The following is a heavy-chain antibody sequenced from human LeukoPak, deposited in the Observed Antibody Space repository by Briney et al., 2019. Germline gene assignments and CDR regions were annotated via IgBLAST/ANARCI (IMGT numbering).Heavy chain of an antibody. Sequence: SGGSLRLSCAASGFTFSSYSMNWVRQAPGKGLEWVSSISSSSSYIYYADSVKGRFTISRANAKNSLYLQMNSLRADDTAVYYCARDEEVAVAVFDYWGQGTLVTVSS. V-gene: IGHV3-21*01. CDR1: GFTFSSYS. CDR3: ARDEEVAVAVFDY. CDR2: ISSSSSYI. D-gene: IGHD6-19*01. J-gene: IGHJ4*02.